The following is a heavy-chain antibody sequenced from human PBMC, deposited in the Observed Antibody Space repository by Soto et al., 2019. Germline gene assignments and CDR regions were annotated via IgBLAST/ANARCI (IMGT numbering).Heavy chain of an antibody. CDR2: IRSGGGTT. CDR1: GFIFSSYA. D-gene: IGHD3-22*01. CDR3: AKEESWDDSSAYYVY. J-gene: IGHJ4*02. V-gene: IGHV3-23*01. Sequence: EVQLLESGGGLVQPGGSLRLSCAASGFIFSSYAMSWVRQAPGKGLEWVSAIRSGGGTTYYADSVKGRFTISRDNSKNTMYLQMNSLRAEDTAVYYCAKEESWDDSSAYYVYWGQGTLVTVYS.